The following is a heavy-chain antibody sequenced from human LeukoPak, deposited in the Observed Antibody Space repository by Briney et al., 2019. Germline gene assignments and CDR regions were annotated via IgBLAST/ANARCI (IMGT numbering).Heavy chain of an antibody. CDR1: GGSISNGSYY. CDR3: ARDLGYCSSTSCYMYLDY. V-gene: IGHV4-61*02. Sequence: SQTLSLTCTVSGGSISNGSYYWSWIRQPAGKGLEWIGRIYTSGSTNYNPSLKSRVTISVDTSKNQLSLKLSSVTAADTAVYYCARDLGYCSSTSCYMYLDYWGQGTLVTVSS. D-gene: IGHD2-2*02. J-gene: IGHJ4*02. CDR2: IYTSGST.